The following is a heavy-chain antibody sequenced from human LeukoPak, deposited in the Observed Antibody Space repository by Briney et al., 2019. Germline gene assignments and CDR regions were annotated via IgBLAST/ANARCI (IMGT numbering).Heavy chain of an antibody. CDR1: GFTFSSYG. D-gene: IGHD2-15*01. CDR2: IWYDGSNK. CDR3: ASSYCSGGRCAGAFDI. Sequence: GGSLRLSCAASGFTFSSYGMHWVRQAPGKGLEWVAVIWYDGSNKYYADSVKGRFTIYRDNSKNTLYLQMNSLRAEDTAVYYCASSYCSGGRCAGAFDIWGQGTMVTVSS. J-gene: IGHJ3*02. V-gene: IGHV3-33*01.